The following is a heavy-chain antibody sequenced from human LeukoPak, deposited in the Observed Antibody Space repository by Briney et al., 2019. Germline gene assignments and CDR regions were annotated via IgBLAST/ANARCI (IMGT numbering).Heavy chain of an antibody. Sequence: PGGSLRLSCAASAFTFSSNWLSWVPQAPGHGLEWVANIKQDGSEKYYVDSVKGRFTISRDNAKNSLYLQMNSLRAEDTAVYYCARGVILDYWGQGTLVTVSS. CDR2: IKQDGSEK. CDR1: AFTFSSNW. CDR3: ARGVILDY. J-gene: IGHJ4*02. D-gene: IGHD2/OR15-2a*01. V-gene: IGHV3-7*04.